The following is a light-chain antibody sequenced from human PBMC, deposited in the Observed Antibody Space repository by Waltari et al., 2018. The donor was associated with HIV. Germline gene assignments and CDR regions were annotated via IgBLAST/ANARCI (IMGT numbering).Light chain of an antibody. J-gene: IGLJ3*02. Sequence: QSVLTQPPSVSAAPGQKVTISCSGSSSNIGYNFVSWYQQLPGTAPKLLIYDNKRRPSGIPDLFSGSKSGTSATLGITGLQTGDEADYYCGTWDSSLSVWVFGGGTNLTVL. CDR1: SSNIGYNF. CDR2: DNK. V-gene: IGLV1-51*01. CDR3: GTWDSSLSVWV.